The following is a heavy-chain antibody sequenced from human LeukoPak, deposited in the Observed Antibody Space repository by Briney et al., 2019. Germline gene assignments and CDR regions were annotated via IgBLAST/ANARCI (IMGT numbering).Heavy chain of an antibody. CDR3: ARDRTKTEHYDFWSGYWGYGDYYYYMDV. J-gene: IGHJ6*03. CDR2: IKQDGSEK. CDR1: GFTFSSYW. V-gene: IGHV3-7*01. D-gene: IGHD3-3*01. Sequence: GGTLRLSCAASGFTFSSYWMSWVRQAPGKGLEWVANIKQDGSEKYYVDSVKGRFTISRDNAKNSLYLQMNSLRAEDTAVYYCARDRTKTEHYDFWSGYWGYGDYYYYMDVWGKGTTVIVSS.